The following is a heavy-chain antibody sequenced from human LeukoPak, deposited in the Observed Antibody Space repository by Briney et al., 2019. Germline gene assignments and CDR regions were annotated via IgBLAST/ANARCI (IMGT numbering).Heavy chain of an antibody. D-gene: IGHD7-27*01. CDR2: IYSGGTT. V-gene: IGHV3-53*01. J-gene: IGHJ4*02. CDR1: GFTVSGNF. CDR3: ARDGGTFWGLDY. Sequence: PGGSLRLSCAASGFTVSGNFMSWVRQAPGKGLEWVSLIYSGGTTFYADSVKDRFTISRDNSKNTLYLQMNSLRAEDTAVYYCARDGGTFWGLDYWGQGILVTVSS.